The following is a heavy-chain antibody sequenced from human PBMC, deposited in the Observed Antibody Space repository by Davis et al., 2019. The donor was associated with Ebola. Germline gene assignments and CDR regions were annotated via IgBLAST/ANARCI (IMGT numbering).Heavy chain of an antibody. CDR3: ARATPYYDILTGYYISDY. J-gene: IGHJ4*02. CDR2: ISSSSSYI. Sequence: GESLKISCAASGFTFSSYSMNWVRQAPGKGLEWVSSISSSSSYIYYADSVKGRFTISRDNAKNSLYLQMNSLRAEDTAVYYCARATPYYDILTGYYISDYWGQGTLVTVSS. V-gene: IGHV3-21*01. CDR1: GFTFSSYS. D-gene: IGHD3-9*01.